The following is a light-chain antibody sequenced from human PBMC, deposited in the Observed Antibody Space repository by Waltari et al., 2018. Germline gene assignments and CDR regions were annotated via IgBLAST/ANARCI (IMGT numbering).Light chain of an antibody. CDR3: QQRSNWPLT. CDR2: DAP. J-gene: IGKJ4*01. V-gene: IGKV3-11*01. CDR1: QSVSSY. Sequence: EIVLTQSPATLSLSPGESATLSCRASQSVSSYLAWYQQKPGQAPRLINYDAPTRATGIPARFSGSGSGTDFTLTISSLEPEDFAVYYCQQRSNWPLTFGGGTKVEIK.